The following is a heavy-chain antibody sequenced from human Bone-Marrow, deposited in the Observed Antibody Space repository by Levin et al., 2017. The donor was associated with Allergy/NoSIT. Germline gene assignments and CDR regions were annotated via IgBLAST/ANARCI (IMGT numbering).Heavy chain of an antibody. Sequence: GGSLRLSCAASGFTFSSYWMSWVRQAPGKGLEWVANIKQDGSEKYYVDSVKGRFTISRDNAKNSLYLQMNSLRAEDTAVYYCAYGYSSGWLSYWGQGTLVTVSS. CDR1: GFTFSSYW. CDR3: AYGYSSGWLSY. D-gene: IGHD6-19*01. CDR2: IKQDGSEK. V-gene: IGHV3-7*01. J-gene: IGHJ4*02.